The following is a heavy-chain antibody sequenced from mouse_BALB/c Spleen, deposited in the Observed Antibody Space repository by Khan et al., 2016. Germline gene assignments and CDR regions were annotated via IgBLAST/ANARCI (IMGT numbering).Heavy chain of an antibody. V-gene: IGHV1-5*01. CDR3: TREGYGNYVDAMDY. D-gene: IGHD2-10*02. CDR1: GYTFTSYW. CDR2: IYPGNSDT. J-gene: IGHJ4*01. Sequence: VQLQQSGTVLARPGASVKMSCKASGYTFTSYWMHWVKQRPGQGLEWIGAIYPGNSDTSYNQKFKGKAKLTAVTSTSTAYMDISSLTNEDSAVSYWTREGYGNYVDAMDYWGQGTPVTVSS.